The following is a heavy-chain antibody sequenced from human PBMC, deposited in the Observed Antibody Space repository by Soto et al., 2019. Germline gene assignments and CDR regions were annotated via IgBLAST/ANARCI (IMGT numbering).Heavy chain of an antibody. V-gene: IGHV3-33*01. J-gene: IGHJ4*02. CDR1: GFTFTNYG. Sequence: QMQLVESGGGVVQPGRSLRLSCAASGFTFTNYGMHWVRQAPGKGLEWVAIIGYEGSNKYYADSVKGRFTISRDNYENTVTLQMNSLRAEDTAVYSCAAGEPLHYRGQGTLVTVSS. CDR2: IGYEGSNK. D-gene: IGHD3-10*01. CDR3: AAGEPLHY.